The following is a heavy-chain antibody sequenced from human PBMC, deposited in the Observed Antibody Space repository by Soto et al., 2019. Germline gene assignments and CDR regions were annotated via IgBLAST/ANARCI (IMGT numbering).Heavy chain of an antibody. V-gene: IGHV3-48*01. Sequence: PGGSLRLSCAASGFTFSSYSMNWVRQAPGKGLEWVSYISSGSSTIYYADSVKGRFTISRDNAKNSLYLQMNSLRAEDTAVYYCARDLVTTVTRDYWGQGTLVTSPQ. CDR1: GFTFSSYS. D-gene: IGHD4-17*01. J-gene: IGHJ4*02. CDR2: ISSGSSTI. CDR3: ARDLVTTVTRDY.